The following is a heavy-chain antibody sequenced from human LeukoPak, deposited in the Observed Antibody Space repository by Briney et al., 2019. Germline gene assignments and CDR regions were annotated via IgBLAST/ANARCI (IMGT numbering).Heavy chain of an antibody. CDR2: ISYDGSNK. Sequence: PGGSLRLSCAASGFTFGSYAMHWVRQAPGKGLEWVAVISYDGSNKYYADSVKGRFTISRDNSKNTLYLQMNSLRAEDTAVYYCARDTSSSWPYPPDYWGQGTLVTVSS. CDR3: ARDTSSSWPYPPDY. V-gene: IGHV3-30-3*01. CDR1: GFTFGSYA. D-gene: IGHD6-13*01. J-gene: IGHJ4*02.